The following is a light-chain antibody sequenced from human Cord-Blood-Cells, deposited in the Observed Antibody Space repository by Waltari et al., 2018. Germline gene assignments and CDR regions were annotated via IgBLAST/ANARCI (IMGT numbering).Light chain of an antibody. J-gene: IGKJ5*01. V-gene: IGKV3-20*01. CDR3: QQYGSSIT. Sequence: EIVLTQSPGTLSLSPGERATLSCRASQSVSSSYLAWYQQKPGQAPRLLIYAASSRATGIPDRFSGSGSGTDFTLTISRLEPEDFAVYYRQQYGSSITFGQGTRLEIK. CDR2: AAS. CDR1: QSVSSSY.